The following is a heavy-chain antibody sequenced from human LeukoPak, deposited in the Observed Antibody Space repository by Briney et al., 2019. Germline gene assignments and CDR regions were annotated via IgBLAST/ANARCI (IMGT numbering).Heavy chain of an antibody. CDR1: GFTFDDYA. CDR2: ISWNSGSI. J-gene: IGHJ4*02. D-gene: IGHD3-22*01. V-gene: IGHV3-9*01. Sequence: GGSLRLSCAASGFTFDDYAMHWVRQAPGKGLEWVSGISWNSGSIGYADSVKGRFTISRDNAKNSLYLQMNSLRAEDTALYYCAKDSRAYYDSSGCRDYWGQGTLVTVSS. CDR3: AKDSRAYYDSSGCRDY.